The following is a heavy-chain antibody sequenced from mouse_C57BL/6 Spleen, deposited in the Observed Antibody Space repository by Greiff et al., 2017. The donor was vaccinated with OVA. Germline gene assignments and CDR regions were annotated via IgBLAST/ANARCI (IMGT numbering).Heavy chain of an antibody. CDR2: IDPNSGGT. V-gene: IGHV1-72*01. CDR1: GYTFTSYW. D-gene: IGHD1-1*01. CDR3: AHYYGSSYWYFDV. J-gene: IGHJ1*03. Sequence: QVQLKQPGAELVKPGASVKLSCKASGYTFTSYWMHWVKQRPGRGLEWIGRIDPNSGGTKYNEKFKSKATLTIDKPSSTAYMQLSSLTSEDSAVYYCAHYYGSSYWYFDVWGTGTTVTVSS.